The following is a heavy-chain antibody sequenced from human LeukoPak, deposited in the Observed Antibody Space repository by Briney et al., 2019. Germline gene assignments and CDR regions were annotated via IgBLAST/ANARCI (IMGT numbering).Heavy chain of an antibody. Sequence: SGPTLVNPTQTLTLTCTFSGFSLSTNAVGVGWIRQPPGKALEWLALIYWDDDKRYSPSLKSRLTITKDTSKNQVVLTMTNMDPVDTATYYCAHRYYGDNGGEFDYWGQGTLVTVSS. V-gene: IGHV2-5*02. J-gene: IGHJ4*02. CDR1: GFSLSTNAVG. CDR2: IYWDDDK. D-gene: IGHD4-17*01. CDR3: AHRYYGDNGGEFDY.